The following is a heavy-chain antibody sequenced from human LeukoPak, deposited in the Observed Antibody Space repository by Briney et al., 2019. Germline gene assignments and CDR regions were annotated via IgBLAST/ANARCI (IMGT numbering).Heavy chain of an antibody. CDR1: GGSIRNYY. D-gene: IGHD6-13*01. CDR3: ARDKQPGDN. J-gene: IGHJ4*02. CDR2: IYYSGST. V-gene: IGHV4-59*01. Sequence: SETLSLTCTVSGGSIRNYYWGRIRQPPGKGLEWIGYIYYSGSTTHNPSLRSRVTMSVDTPMNQFSLKLSSVTAADTAVYYCARDKQPGDNWGQGILVTVSS.